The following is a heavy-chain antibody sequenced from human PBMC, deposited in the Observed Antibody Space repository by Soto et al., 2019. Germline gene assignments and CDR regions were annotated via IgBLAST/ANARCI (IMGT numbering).Heavy chain of an antibody. CDR3: ARGGATGGLDV. CDR1: GFTFRSYV. D-gene: IGHD3-16*01. V-gene: IGHV3-30*19. Sequence: QVRLVESGGGVVQPGTSLRVSCVGSGFTFRSYVIHWVRQAPGKGLEWVALTSYDGSDKYYDDSVRGRFTISRDNSRNTVDLQMDSLRLEDTALYYCARGGATGGLDVWGQGTLVSVSS. CDR2: TSYDGSDK. J-gene: IGHJ1*01.